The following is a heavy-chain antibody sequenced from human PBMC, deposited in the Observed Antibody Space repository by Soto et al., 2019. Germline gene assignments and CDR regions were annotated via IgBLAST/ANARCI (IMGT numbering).Heavy chain of an antibody. CDR2: ISGSGGST. Sequence: EVQLLESGGGLVQPGGSLRLSCAASGFTFSTYAMNWVRRAPGKGLEWVSAISGSGGSTYYADSVKGRFTISRDNSKNTLYLQMNSLRAEDTAVYYCAKWIKQWPGGFDYWGQGTLVTVSS. V-gene: IGHV3-23*01. CDR3: AKWIKQWPGGFDY. D-gene: IGHD6-19*01. CDR1: GFTFSTYA. J-gene: IGHJ4*02.